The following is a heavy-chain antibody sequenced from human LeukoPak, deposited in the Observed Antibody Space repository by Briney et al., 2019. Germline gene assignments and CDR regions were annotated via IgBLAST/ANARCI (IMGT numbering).Heavy chain of an antibody. J-gene: IGHJ4*02. D-gene: IGHD6-19*01. CDR1: GYTFTGYY. Sequence: ASVKVSCKASGYTFTGYYMHWVRQAPGQGLEWMGWINPNSGSTNYAQKFQGRVTMTRDTSISTAYMELSRLRSDDTAVYYGARADTQNYSSGWYDVRYYFDYWGQGTLVTVSS. CDR2: INPNSGST. CDR3: ARADTQNYSSGWYDVRYYFDY. V-gene: IGHV1-2*02.